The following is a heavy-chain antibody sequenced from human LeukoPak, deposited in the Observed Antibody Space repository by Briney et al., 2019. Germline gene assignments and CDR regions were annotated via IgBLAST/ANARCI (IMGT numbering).Heavy chain of an antibody. CDR2: IYHSGST. CDR3: ARTNTAMGGRNFDY. Sequence: PSETLSLTCAVSGGSISSGGYSWSWIRQPPGKGLEWIGYIYHSGSTYYNPSLKSRVTISVDRSKNQFSLKLSSVTAADTAVYYCARTNTAMGGRNFDYWGQGTLVTVSS. CDR1: GGSISSGGYS. V-gene: IGHV4-30-2*01. D-gene: IGHD5-18*01. J-gene: IGHJ4*02.